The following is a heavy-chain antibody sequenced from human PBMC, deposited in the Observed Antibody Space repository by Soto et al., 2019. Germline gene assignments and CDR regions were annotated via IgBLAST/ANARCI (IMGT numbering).Heavy chain of an antibody. CDR2: INPSGGST. CDR1: GYTFTSYY. Sequence: ASVKVSCKASGYTFTSYYMHWVRQAPGQGLEWMGIINPSGGSTSYAQRFQGRVTMTRDTSTSTVYMELSSLRSEDTAVYYCARDVGATPGMDVWGQGTTVTVSS. V-gene: IGHV1-46*01. D-gene: IGHD2-15*01. J-gene: IGHJ6*02. CDR3: ARDVGATPGMDV.